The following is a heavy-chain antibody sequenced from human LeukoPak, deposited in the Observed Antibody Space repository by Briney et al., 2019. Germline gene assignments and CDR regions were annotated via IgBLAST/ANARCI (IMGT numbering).Heavy chain of an antibody. Sequence: SQTLSLTCAVSGGSISSGGYSWSWIQQPPGKGLEWIGYIYHSGSTYYNPSLKSRVTISVDRSKNQFSLKLSSVTAADTAVYYCARLRYFDWAIDYWGQGTLVTVSS. CDR2: IYHSGST. D-gene: IGHD3-9*01. J-gene: IGHJ4*02. CDR3: ARLRYFDWAIDY. CDR1: GGSISSGGYS. V-gene: IGHV4-30-2*01.